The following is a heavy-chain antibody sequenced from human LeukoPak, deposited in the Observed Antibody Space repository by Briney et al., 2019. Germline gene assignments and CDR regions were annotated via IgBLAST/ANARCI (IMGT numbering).Heavy chain of an antibody. CDR1: GYTFTSYD. J-gene: IGHJ4*02. CDR2: MNPNSGNT. D-gene: IGHD3-3*01. Sequence: ASVKVSCKASGYTFTSYDINWVRQATGKGLEWMGWMNPNSGNTGYAQKFQGRVTMTRNTSISTAYMELSSLRSEDTAVYYCARKRPGTYYDFWSGREPVDYWGQGTLVTVSS. CDR3: ARKRPGTYYDFWSGREPVDY. V-gene: IGHV1-8*01.